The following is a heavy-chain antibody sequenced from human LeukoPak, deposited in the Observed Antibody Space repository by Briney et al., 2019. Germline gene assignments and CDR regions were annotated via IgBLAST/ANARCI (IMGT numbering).Heavy chain of an antibody. Sequence: PSETLSLTCTVSGGSVSSDNFYWTWIRQPPGKGLEWIGNIHYSGSTSYNPSLKSRLTMSVDTSKNHFSLTLTSVTAADTAVYYCAANGDFWGQGTLVTVSS. V-gene: IGHV4-61*03. CDR1: GGSVSSDNFY. CDR2: IHYSGST. CDR3: AANGDF. J-gene: IGHJ4*02.